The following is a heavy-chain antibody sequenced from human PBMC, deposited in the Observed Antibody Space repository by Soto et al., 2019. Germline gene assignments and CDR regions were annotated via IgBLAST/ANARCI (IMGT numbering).Heavy chain of an antibody. V-gene: IGHV4-4*02. CDR1: GGSFTSNNC. D-gene: IGHD1-7*01. CDR2: IYRTGST. J-gene: IGHJ4*02. Sequence: SETLSLTCGVSGGSFTSNNCWTWVRQPPGQGLEWIGEIYRTGSTNYNPSLKSRVTISLDKSENHISLKVTSLTAADTAVYYCASRDPGTSVDYWGQGTLVTVSS. CDR3: ASRDPGTSVDY.